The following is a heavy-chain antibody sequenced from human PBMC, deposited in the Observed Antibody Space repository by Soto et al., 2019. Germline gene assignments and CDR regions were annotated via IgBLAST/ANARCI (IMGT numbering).Heavy chain of an antibody. CDR2: ITGNSARI. Sequence: PGGSLRLSCAASGSTIRRYAMSWVRQAPGKGLEWVSGITGNSARIYYADSVRGRFTISRDNSKNTLYLQMDTLRAEDTAIYYCAKNGDFDYDAFDVWGQGTVVTVSS. CDR3: AKNGDFDYDAFDV. CDR1: GSTIRRYA. J-gene: IGHJ3*01. D-gene: IGHD3-16*01. V-gene: IGHV3-23*01.